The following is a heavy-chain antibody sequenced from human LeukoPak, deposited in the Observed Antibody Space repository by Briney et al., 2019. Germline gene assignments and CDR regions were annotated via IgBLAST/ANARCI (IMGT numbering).Heavy chain of an antibody. CDR3: ARGAKGDLYDY. V-gene: IGHV3-64*01. J-gene: IGHJ4*02. CDR2: ISSNGDST. CDR1: GFTFSSYW. Sequence: GGSLRLSCAASGFTFSSYWMSWVRQAPGKGLEYVSAISSNGDSTYYANSVKGRFTISRDNSKNTLYLQMGSLRAEDMAVYYCARGAKGDLYDYWGQGTLVTVSS. D-gene: IGHD2-21*01.